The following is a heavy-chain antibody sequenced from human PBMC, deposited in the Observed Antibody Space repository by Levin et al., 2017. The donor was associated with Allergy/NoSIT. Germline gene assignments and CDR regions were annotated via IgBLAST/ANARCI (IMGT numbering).Heavy chain of an antibody. CDR2: MYHTGST. J-gene: IGHJ3*02. CDR1: GGSVSSAGYY. CDR3: ARGLYYGSGNAFDI. D-gene: IGHD3-10*01. Sequence: SETLSLTCTVSGGSVSSAGYYWTWIRQRPGKVLEWIGYMYHTGSTYYNPSLNSRITISMDTSKNQFSLKLSSVTAADTAVYYCARGLYYGSGNAFDIWGQGTVVTVSS. V-gene: IGHV4-31*03.